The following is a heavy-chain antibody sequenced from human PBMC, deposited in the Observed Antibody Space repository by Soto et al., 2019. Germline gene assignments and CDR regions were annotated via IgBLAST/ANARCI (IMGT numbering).Heavy chain of an antibody. V-gene: IGHV3-33*01. CDR1: GFTFSRYG. J-gene: IGHJ5*02. Sequence: QVQLVESGGGVVQPGRSLRLSCAASGFTFSRYGMHWVRQAPGKGLEWVAVIWYDGSNKYYADSVKGRFTISRDNSKNTLYLQMNSLRAEDTAVYLCARDYYGDYVGWFDPWGQGTLVTVSS. CDR3: ARDYYGDYVGWFDP. CDR2: IWYDGSNK. D-gene: IGHD4-17*01.